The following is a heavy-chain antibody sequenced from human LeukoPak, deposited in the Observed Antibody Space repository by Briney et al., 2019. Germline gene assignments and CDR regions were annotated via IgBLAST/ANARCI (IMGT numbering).Heavy chain of an antibody. CDR2: IYYSGST. CDR1: GGSISSSRYY. D-gene: IGHD4-17*01. Sequence: ASETLSLTCAVSGGSISSSRYYWGWIRQPPGKGLEWIVSIYYSGSTYDNPSLKSRVTRSLDTSKNQFYLKLSSVTAAETAVYYCARRHTLGPVTRNWFDPWGQGTLVTVSS. V-gene: IGHV4-39*01. J-gene: IGHJ5*02. CDR3: ARRHTLGPVTRNWFDP.